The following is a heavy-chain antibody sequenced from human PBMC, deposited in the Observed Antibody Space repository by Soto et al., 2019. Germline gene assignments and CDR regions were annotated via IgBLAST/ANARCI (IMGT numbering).Heavy chain of an antibody. J-gene: IGHJ5*02. CDR2: MSYDGSDI. CDR1: GFIFSNNG. CDR3: TIVRVADSALDP. Sequence: PWGSLRLSWVGSGFIFSNNGMHWVRQTPAKGLEWVAFMSYDGSDIFYADSVKGRFTISRDNSKNTLFLHMSNLRAEDPAMYYCTIVRVADSALDPWGQGNLVNVS. D-gene: IGHD3-10*02. V-gene: IGHV3-30*02.